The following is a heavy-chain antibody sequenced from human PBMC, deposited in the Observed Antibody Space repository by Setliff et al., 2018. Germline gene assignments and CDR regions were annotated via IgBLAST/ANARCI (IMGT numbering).Heavy chain of an antibody. D-gene: IGHD3-22*01. Sequence: SETLSLTCTVAGGSLSSYYWSWIRQPPGKGLEWIGYIHYSGSTNYNPSLKSRVTISVDTPKNQFSLKLSSVTAAVTAVYYCARASYYYDSSGYYGAGAFDIWGQGTMVTVSS. J-gene: IGHJ3*02. V-gene: IGHV4-59*01. CDR3: ARASYYYDSSGYYGAGAFDI. CDR2: IHYSGST. CDR1: GGSLSSYY.